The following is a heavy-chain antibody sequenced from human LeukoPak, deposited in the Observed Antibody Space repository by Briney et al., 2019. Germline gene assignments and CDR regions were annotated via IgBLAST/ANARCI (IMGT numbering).Heavy chain of an antibody. Sequence: GGSLRLSCAASGFTFSSYSMNWVRQAPGKGLEWVSSISSSSSYIYYADSVKGRSTISRDNSKNTLYLQMNSLRAEDTAIYYCAKGPMPRGFDYWGQGTLVTVSS. CDR3: AKGPMPRGFDY. V-gene: IGHV3-21*04. CDR1: GFTFSSYS. CDR2: ISSSSSYI. J-gene: IGHJ4*02. D-gene: IGHD3-10*01.